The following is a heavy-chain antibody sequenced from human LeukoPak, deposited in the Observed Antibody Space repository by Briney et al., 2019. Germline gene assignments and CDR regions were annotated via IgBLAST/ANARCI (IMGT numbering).Heavy chain of an antibody. CDR2: ISAYNGNT. CDR1: GYTFTSYG. D-gene: IGHD3-9*01. CDR3: ARSPDYDFLTGYWGLVAFDI. Sequence: GASVKVSCKASGYTFTSYGISWVRQAPGQGLEWMGWISAYNGNTNYAQKLQGRVTMTTDTSTSTAYMELRSLRSDDTAVYYCARSPDYDFLTGYWGLVAFDIWGQGTMVTVSS. J-gene: IGHJ3*02. V-gene: IGHV1-18*04.